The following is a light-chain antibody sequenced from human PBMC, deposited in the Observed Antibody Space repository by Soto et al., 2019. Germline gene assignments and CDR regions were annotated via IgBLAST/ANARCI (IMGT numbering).Light chain of an antibody. Sequence: QSVLTQPPSASGSPVQSVTISCTGTSSDVGGYDYVSWYQQRPGKAPKLLIHEVTNRPPGVPDRFSGSKSGNTASLTVSGVQAEDEADYYCSSYAGRTLYVFGTGTKVTVL. J-gene: IGLJ1*01. CDR3: SSYAGRTLYV. CDR2: EVT. V-gene: IGLV2-8*01. CDR1: SSDVGGYDY.